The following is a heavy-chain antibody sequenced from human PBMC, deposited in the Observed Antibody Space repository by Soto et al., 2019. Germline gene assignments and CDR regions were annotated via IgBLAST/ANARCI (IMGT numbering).Heavy chain of an antibody. Sequence: SETLSLTCTVSGGSISSYYWSWIRQPPGKGLEWIGYIYYSGSTSYNPSLKSRVTISVDTSKNQFSLKLSSVTAADTAVYYCARVTGSNYVDYWGQGTLVTVPQ. CDR3: ARVTGSNYVDY. CDR2: IYYSGST. V-gene: IGHV4-59*01. J-gene: IGHJ4*02. CDR1: GGSISSYY. D-gene: IGHD4-4*01.